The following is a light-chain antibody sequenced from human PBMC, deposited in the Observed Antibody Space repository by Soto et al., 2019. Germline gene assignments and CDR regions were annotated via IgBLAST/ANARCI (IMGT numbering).Light chain of an antibody. CDR2: GAS. CDR1: QNVSSSY. CDR3: QQYHIWWT. Sequence: ASQNVSSSYLTWYQQKPGQAPXXLIYGASSRDTGIPDRCSGSGSGTDFTLTISSLQSEDFAVYYCQQYHIWWTFGQGTKVDI. J-gene: IGKJ1*01. V-gene: IGKV3D-7*01.